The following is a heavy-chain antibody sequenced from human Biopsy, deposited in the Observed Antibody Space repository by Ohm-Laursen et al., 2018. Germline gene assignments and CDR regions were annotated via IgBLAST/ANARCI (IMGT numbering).Heavy chain of an antibody. CDR1: GGSISSYY. CDR3: AGIVLGPTNDAFDI. J-gene: IGHJ3*02. V-gene: IGHV4-4*07. CDR2: IYPDGGT. Sequence: SETLSLTCTVSGGSISSYYWSWIRQAAGKGLEWIGRIYPDGGTIYNPSLKSRVTMSVDTSKNHFSLNLNSVTAADTAVYYCAGIVLGPTNDAFDIWGQGTMVTVSS. D-gene: IGHD1-26*01.